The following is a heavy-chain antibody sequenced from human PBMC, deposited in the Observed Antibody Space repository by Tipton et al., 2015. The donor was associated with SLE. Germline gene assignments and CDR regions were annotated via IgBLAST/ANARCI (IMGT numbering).Heavy chain of an antibody. CDR2: ISYDGSNK. J-gene: IGHJ3*02. CDR3: ARVITMIVVVTDVAFDI. Sequence: SLRLSCAASGFTFSSYAMHWVRQAPGKGLEWVAVISYDGSNKYYADSVKGRFTISRDNSKNTLYLQMNSLRAEDTAVYYCARVITMIVVVTDVAFDIWGQGTMVTVSS. D-gene: IGHD3-22*01. V-gene: IGHV3-30-3*01. CDR1: GFTFSSYA.